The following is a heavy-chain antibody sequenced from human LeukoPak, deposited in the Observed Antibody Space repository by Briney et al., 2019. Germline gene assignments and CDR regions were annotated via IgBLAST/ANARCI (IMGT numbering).Heavy chain of an antibody. CDR2: IKGDGSST. CDR1: GFNFSPYW. CDR3: ARRDRFDP. J-gene: IGHJ5*02. V-gene: IGHV3-74*01. Sequence: GGSVRLSCATSGFNFSPYWMHWVRQAPGKGLVWVSRIKGDGSSTTYADSVKGRFTISRDNAKNTLYLQMNSLRDEDTAVYYCARRDRFDPWGQGTLVTVSS.